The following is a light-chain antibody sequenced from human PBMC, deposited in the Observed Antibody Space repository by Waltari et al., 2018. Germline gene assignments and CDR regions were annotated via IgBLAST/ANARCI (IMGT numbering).Light chain of an antibody. CDR2: DVT. CDR1: SSDVGGYKS. J-gene: IGLJ1*01. Sequence: QSALTQAASVSGSPGQSITISCTGTSSDVGGYKSVSWYQQHPGKAPKVLIYDVTNRPSGVSNRFSGSKSGNTASLTISGRQAEDEADYYCSAYTRSGTYVFGTGTKVTVL. CDR3: SAYTRSGTYV. V-gene: IGLV2-14*03.